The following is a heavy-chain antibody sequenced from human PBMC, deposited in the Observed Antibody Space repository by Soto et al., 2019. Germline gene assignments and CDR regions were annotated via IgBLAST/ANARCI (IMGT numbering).Heavy chain of an antibody. Sequence: QVQLVQSGAEVKKPGSSVKVSCTASGGTFSSYTISWVRQAPGQGLEWMGRIIPILGIANYAQKFQGRVTITADKSTNTAYMELSSLRSEDTAVYYCARNQGGVGAFDIWGQGTMVTVSS. D-gene: IGHD1-26*01. J-gene: IGHJ3*02. V-gene: IGHV1-69*02. CDR1: GGTFSSYT. CDR2: IIPILGIA. CDR3: ARNQGGVGAFDI.